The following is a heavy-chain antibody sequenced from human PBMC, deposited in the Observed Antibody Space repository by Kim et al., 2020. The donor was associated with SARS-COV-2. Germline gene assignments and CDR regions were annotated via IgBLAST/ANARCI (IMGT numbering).Heavy chain of an antibody. V-gene: IGHV1-24*01. Sequence: ASVKVSCKVSGYTLTELSMHWVRQAPGKGLEWMGGFDPEDGETIYAQKFQGRVTMTEDTSTDTAYMELSSLRSEDTAVYYCATGQPRDKWFGDFDYWGQGTLVTVSS. CDR2: FDPEDGET. D-gene: IGHD3-10*01. J-gene: IGHJ4*02. CDR3: ATGQPRDKWFGDFDY. CDR1: GYTLTELS.